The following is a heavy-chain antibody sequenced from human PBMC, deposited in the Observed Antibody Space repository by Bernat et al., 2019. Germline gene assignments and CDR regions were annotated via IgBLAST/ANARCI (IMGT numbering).Heavy chain of an antibody. V-gene: IGHV4-39*01. CDR2: INYSGST. CDR3: AGSVISWGRDQPYPY. Sequence: QLQLQESGPGLVKPSETLSLTCTVSGGSISSSSYYWGWIRHPPGKGLEGSGSINYSGSTYYNPSLKSRVTISVDTSKNPCYLKLSSVTAADTAVYYCAGSVISWGRDQPYPYWGQGTLVTVSS. D-gene: IGHD3-22*01. CDR1: GGSISSSSYY. J-gene: IGHJ4*02.